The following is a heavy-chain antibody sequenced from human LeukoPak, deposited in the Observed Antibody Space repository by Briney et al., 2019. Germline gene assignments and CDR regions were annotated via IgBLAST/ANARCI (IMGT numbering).Heavy chain of an antibody. CDR2: IKEDGSEK. J-gene: IGHJ3*02. Sequence: GGSLRLSCAASGFTFSSYGMHWVRQAPGKGPEWVANIKEDGSEKYYVDSVRGRFTISRDNSKNTLYLQMNSLRAEDTAVYYCARGGSYLSAFDIWGQGTMVTVSS. V-gene: IGHV3-7*03. CDR3: ARGGSYLSAFDI. CDR1: GFTFSSYG. D-gene: IGHD1-26*01.